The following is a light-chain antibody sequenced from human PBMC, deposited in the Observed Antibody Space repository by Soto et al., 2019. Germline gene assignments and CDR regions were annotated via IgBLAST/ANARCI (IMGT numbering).Light chain of an antibody. CDR3: QQYNSYRT. J-gene: IGKJ1*01. Sequence: DIQMTHSPSSLSASVGDRVTITCRASQGIRNDLGWYQQKPGKSPNLLIHDASSLERGVPSRFSGSGSGTEFTLTISSLQPDDFATYYCQQYNSYRTFGQGTKVDIK. CDR2: DAS. CDR1: QGIRND. V-gene: IGKV1-17*01.